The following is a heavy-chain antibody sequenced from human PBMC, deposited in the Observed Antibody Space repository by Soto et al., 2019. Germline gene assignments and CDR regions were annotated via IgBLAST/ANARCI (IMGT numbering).Heavy chain of an antibody. V-gene: IGHV3-23*01. J-gene: IGHJ6*02. D-gene: IGHD2-2*01. CDR2: TRSNGEHT. CDR1: GFMFSSFA. Sequence: GESLRLSCAGSGFMFSSFAMTWVRQAPGKGLEWVSTTRSNGEHTYYADSVKGRFTVSRHNSKNTLFLEMSSLRAEDSAIYYCAKDSKSVSVSAARVYGIDVWGQGTTVTVSS. CDR3: AKDSKSVSVSAARVYGIDV.